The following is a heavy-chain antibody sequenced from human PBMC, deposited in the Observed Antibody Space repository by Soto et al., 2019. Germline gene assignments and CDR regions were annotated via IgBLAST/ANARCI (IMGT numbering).Heavy chain of an antibody. J-gene: IGHJ3*02. V-gene: IGHV1-58*01. D-gene: IGHD3-3*01. CDR1: GFTFTSSA. CDR3: AAVERATVRKFLVAFDI. Sequence: QMQLVQSGPEVKKPGTSVKVSCKASGFTFTSSAVQWVRQARGQRLEWIGWIVVGSGNTNYAQKFQERVTMTRDMSTSTAYMELSSLRSEDTAVYYCAAVERATVRKFLVAFDIWGQGTMVTVSS. CDR2: IVVGSGNT.